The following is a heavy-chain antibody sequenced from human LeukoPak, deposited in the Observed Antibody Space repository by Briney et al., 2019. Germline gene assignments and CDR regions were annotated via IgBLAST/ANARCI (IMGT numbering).Heavy chain of an antibody. Sequence: GGSLRLSCAASGFTVSSNYMSWVRQAPGKGLEWVSVIYSGGSTYYADSVKGRLTISRDNSKNTLYLQMNSLRVEDTAVYYCARVGSETTSWYFDLWGRGTLVTGSS. D-gene: IGHD4-17*01. CDR1: GFTVSSNY. CDR3: ARVGSETTSWYFDL. V-gene: IGHV3-66*01. CDR2: IYSGGST. J-gene: IGHJ2*01.